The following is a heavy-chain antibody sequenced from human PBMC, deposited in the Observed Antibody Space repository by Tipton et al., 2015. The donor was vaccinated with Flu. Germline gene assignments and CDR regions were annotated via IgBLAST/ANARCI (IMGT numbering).Heavy chain of an antibody. J-gene: IGHJ4*02. CDR1: GDSIRSVTYY. D-gene: IGHD3-22*01. V-gene: IGHV4-39*07. CDR3: ARDPAGYYDQSAYYIFDA. Sequence: TLSLTCTVSGDSIRSVTYYWGWIRQPPGKGLEWIGNIYYSGNAYYNPSLKSRVTISKSKTQFSLRLTSVTAADTAVYYCARDPAGYYDQSAYYIFDAWGQGALVTVSS. CDR2: IYYSGNA.